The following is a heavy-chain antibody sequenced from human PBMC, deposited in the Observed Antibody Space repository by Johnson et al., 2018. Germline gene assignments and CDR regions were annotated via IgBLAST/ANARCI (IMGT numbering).Heavy chain of an antibody. D-gene: IGHD3-16*01. CDR3: AKDYSHLGFDY. V-gene: IGHV3-9*01. J-gene: IGHJ4*02. Sequence: VQLVQSGGGLVQXGRSLRLSCAASGFSFDDFAMHWVRQAPGKGLEWVAHISWNSGSIGYADSVKGRFTISSDNAKNSMYLHMNSLRSEDTALYYCAKDYSHLGFDYWSQGTLVTVSS. CDR1: GFSFDDFA. CDR2: ISWNSGSI.